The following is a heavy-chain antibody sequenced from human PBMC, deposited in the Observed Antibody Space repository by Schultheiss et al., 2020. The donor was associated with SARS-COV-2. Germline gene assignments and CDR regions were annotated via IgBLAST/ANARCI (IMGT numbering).Heavy chain of an antibody. D-gene: IGHD6-19*01. CDR1: GFTFSSYA. J-gene: IGHJ5*02. V-gene: IGHV3-48*01. CDR3: ARDQYSSGWT. CDR2: ISSSGSTI. Sequence: GGSLRLSCAASGFTFSSYAMHWIRQAPGKGLEWVSYISSSGSTIYYADSVKGRFTISRDKAKNSLYLQMNSLRAEDTAVYYCARDQYSSGWTWGQGTLVTVSS.